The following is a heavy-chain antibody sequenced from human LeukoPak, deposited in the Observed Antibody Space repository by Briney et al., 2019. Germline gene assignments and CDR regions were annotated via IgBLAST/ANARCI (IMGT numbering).Heavy chain of an antibody. CDR1: GFTFSSYE. Sequence: PGGSLRLSCAASGFTFSSYEMNWVRQAPGKGLEWVSYISSSGSTIYYADSVKGRFTISRDNAKNSLYLQMNSLRAEDTAMYYCARNIPFAFDIWGQGTMVTVSS. V-gene: IGHV3-48*03. CDR2: ISSSGSTI. D-gene: IGHD2-21*01. J-gene: IGHJ3*02. CDR3: ARNIPFAFDI.